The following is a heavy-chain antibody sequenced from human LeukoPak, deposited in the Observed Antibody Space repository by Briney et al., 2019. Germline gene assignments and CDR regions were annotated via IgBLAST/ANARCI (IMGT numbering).Heavy chain of an antibody. D-gene: IGHD2-21*02. V-gene: IGHV4-38-2*02. J-gene: IGHJ5*02. CDR1: RFSISSGYY. Sequence: PSETLSLTCVVSRFSISSGYYWGWIRQPPGKGLEWIRSVYHSGSTSYNPSLKSRLTISVDTSKNQFSLKLSSVTAADTAIYYCARDLVTSTYNWFDPWGQGTLVTVSP. CDR3: ARDLVTSTYNWFDP. CDR2: VYHSGST.